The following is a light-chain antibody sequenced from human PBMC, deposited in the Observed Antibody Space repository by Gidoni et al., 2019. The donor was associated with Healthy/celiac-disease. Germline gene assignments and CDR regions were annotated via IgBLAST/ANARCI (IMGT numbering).Light chain of an antibody. CDR3: QQYNNWPPP. Sequence: EIVMTQSPATLPVSPGERATLSCRASQSVSSNLAWYQQKPGQAPRLLLYGASTRATGIPARFSGSGSGTEFTLTISSLQSEDFAVYYCQQYNNWPPPFGQGTKVEIK. CDR1: QSVSSN. J-gene: IGKJ1*01. V-gene: IGKV3-15*01. CDR2: GAS.